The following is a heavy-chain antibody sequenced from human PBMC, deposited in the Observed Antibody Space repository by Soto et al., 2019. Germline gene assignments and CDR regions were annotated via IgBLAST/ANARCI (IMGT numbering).Heavy chain of an antibody. J-gene: IGHJ1*01. Sequence: GGSLRLSCAASGFTFSSYGMSWGRQAPEKRLEWVSGISASDGGAYYADSVKGRFTISRDNSENTLYLQMNSLRVEDTAVYYCAKDSDREYFQHWGQGTLVTVSS. CDR3: AKDSDREYFQH. V-gene: IGHV3-23*01. CDR1: GFTFSSYG. D-gene: IGHD3-10*01. CDR2: ISASDGGA.